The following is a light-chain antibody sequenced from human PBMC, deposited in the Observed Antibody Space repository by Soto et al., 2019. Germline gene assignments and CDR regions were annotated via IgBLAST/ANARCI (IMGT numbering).Light chain of an antibody. CDR2: GAS. CDR3: QQYSNWPPMYT. J-gene: IGKJ2*01. CDR1: QSVSSN. Sequence: EIVMTQSPATLSVSPGERATLSCRASQSVSSNLAWYQQKPGQAPRVLIYGASTRATGIPARFSGSGSGTEFTLTISSLQSEDFAIYYCQQYSNWPPMYTFXQGTKVDIK. V-gene: IGKV3-15*01.